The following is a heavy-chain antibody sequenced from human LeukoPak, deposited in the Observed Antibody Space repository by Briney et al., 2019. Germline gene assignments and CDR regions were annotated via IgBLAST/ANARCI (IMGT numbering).Heavy chain of an antibody. Sequence: PGGSLRLSCEASGFTFSSYTMDWVRQAPGKGLEWVARISYAGSNNYYADSVKGRFTISSDNPKNTLYLQMDSLRAEDTAVYYCARAAHTTYVLGRYYYYAMDVWGQGTTVTVSS. CDR2: ISYAGSNN. D-gene: IGHD3-10*01. CDR1: GFTFSSYT. V-gene: IGHV3-30-3*01. J-gene: IGHJ6*02. CDR3: ARAAHTTYVLGRYYYYAMDV.